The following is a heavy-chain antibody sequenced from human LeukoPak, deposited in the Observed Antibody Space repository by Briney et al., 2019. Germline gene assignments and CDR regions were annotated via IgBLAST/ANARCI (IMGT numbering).Heavy chain of an antibody. CDR3: ARLQIVVVPAANNWFDP. V-gene: IGHV1-2*02. J-gene: IGHJ5*02. CDR2: INPNSGGT. CDR1: GYTFTGYY. D-gene: IGHD2-2*01. Sequence: SVKVSCKATGYTFTGYYMHWVRQAPGQGLEWMGWINPNSGGTNYAQKFQGRVTMTRDTSISTAYMELSRLRSDDTAVYYCARLQIVVVPAANNWFDPWGQGTLVTVSS.